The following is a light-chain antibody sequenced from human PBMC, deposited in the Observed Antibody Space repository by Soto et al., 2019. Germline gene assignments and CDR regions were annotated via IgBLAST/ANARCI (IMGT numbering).Light chain of an antibody. Sequence: DIKMTQSPATLSASVGDRVSITCRASQDISRWLAWYQQKPGKAPKVLIWDASSLQRGVPSRFTGSGSGTDFTLTISRLEPEDFAVYYCQQYGSSPRTFGQGVKV. J-gene: IGKJ1*01. CDR3: QQYGSSPRT. V-gene: IGKV1-5*01. CDR1: QDISRW. CDR2: DAS.